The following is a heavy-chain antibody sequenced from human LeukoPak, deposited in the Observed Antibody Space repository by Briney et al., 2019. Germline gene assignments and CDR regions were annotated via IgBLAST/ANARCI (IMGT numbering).Heavy chain of an antibody. J-gene: IGHJ4*02. CDR1: GYSFTNYW. CDR3: ARQGRGSYRRDFDY. CDR2: IDPSDSHI. V-gene: IGHV5-10-1*01. D-gene: IGHD1-26*01. Sequence: GESLKISCKGSGYSFTNYWIGWVRQMPGKGLEWMGRIDPSDSHINYSPSFQGHVTISVDKSISTAYLQWSSLRASDTAMYYCARQGRGSYRRDFDYWGQGTLVTVSS.